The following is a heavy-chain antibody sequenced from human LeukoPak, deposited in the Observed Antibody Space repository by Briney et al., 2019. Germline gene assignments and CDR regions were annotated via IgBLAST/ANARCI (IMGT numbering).Heavy chain of an antibody. V-gene: IGHV3-53*01. J-gene: IGHJ4*02. CDR3: ARGYEVFAY. D-gene: IGHD3-3*01. CDR1: GFTVSSNY. Sequence: ARSLRLSCAASGFTVSSNYMSWVRLAPGKGLEWVSVIYSGGATYYADSVTGRFTISRDNSKNTLYLQMNSLRAEDTAVYYCARGYEVFAYWGQGTLVTVSS. CDR2: IYSGGAT.